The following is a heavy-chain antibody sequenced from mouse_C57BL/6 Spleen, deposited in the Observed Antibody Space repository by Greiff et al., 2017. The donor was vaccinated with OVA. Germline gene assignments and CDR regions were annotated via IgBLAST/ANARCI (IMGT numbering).Heavy chain of an antibody. J-gene: IGHJ2*01. Sequence: EVQGVESGGGLVKPGGSLKLSCAASGFTFSSYAMSWVRQTPEKRLEWVATISDGGSYTYYPDNVKGRFTISRDNAKNNLYLQMSHLKSEDTAMYYCARDGGFITRTGFDYWGQGTTLTVSS. V-gene: IGHV5-4*01. CDR2: ISDGGSYT. CDR1: GFTFSSYA. D-gene: IGHD1-1*01. CDR3: ARDGGFITRTGFDY.